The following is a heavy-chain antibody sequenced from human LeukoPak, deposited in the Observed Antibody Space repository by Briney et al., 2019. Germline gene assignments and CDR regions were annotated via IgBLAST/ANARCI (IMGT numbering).Heavy chain of an antibody. CDR3: ARMSPEHYYYYYGMDV. Sequence: GASVKVSCKASGGTFSSYAISWVRQAPGQGLEWMGGIIPIFGTANYAQKFQGRVTITADESTSTAYMELSSLRSEYTAVYYCARMSPEHYYYYYGMDVWGQGTTVTVSS. V-gene: IGHV1-69*13. CDR1: GGTFSSYA. J-gene: IGHJ6*02. CDR2: IIPIFGTA.